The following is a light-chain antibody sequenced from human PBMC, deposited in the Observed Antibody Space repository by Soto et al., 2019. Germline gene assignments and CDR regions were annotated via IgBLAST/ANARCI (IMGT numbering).Light chain of an antibody. J-gene: IGLJ2*01. Sequence: QSVLTQPPSVSGAPGQRVTISCTGSRSNIGAGYDVHWYQQLPGTAPKLLIYGNSNRPSGVPDRFSGSKSGTSASLASTGIQAEDEADYYCQSYASSLSGWVFGGGTNVTVL. CDR3: QSYASSLSGWV. V-gene: IGLV1-40*01. CDR1: RSNIGAGYD. CDR2: GNS.